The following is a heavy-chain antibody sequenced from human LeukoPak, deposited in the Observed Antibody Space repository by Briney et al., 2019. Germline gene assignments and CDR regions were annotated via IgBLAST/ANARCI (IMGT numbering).Heavy chain of an antibody. CDR2: INHSGST. CDR1: GVSFSGYY. D-gene: IGHD1-26*01. V-gene: IGHV4-34*01. J-gene: IGHJ6*02. CDR3: ARGLVVGRYYYYGMDV. Sequence: ASETLSLTCAVYGVSFSGYYWSWIRQPPGKGLEWIGEINHSGSTNYNPSLKSRVTISVDTSKNQFSLKLSSVTAADTAVYYCARGLVVGRYYYYGMDVWGQGTTVTVSS.